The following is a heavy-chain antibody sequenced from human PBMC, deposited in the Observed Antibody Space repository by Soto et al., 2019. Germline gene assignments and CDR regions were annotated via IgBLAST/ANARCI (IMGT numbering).Heavy chain of an antibody. D-gene: IGHD6-13*01. J-gene: IGHJ5*02. CDR2: INHSGST. V-gene: IGHV4-34*01. CDR1: GGSFSGYY. CDR3: ARGRRASRSWYSLLDVRVTNWFDP. Sequence: SETLSLTCAVYGGSFSGYYWSWIRQPPGKGLEWIGEINHSGSTNYNPSLKSRVTISVDTSRNQFSLKLSSVTAADTAVYYCARGRRASRSWYSLLDVRVTNWFDPWGQGNLVTVSS.